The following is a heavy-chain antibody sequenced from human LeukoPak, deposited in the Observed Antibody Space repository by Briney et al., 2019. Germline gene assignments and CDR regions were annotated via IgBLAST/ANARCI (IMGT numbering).Heavy chain of an antibody. V-gene: IGHV4-61*02. J-gene: IGHJ4*02. Sequence: SETLSLTCTVSGGSISSGNYYWNWIRQPAGKGLEWIGRIYTSGSINYNPSLKSRVTISVDTSKNQFSLKLSSVTAADTAVYYCARDRYYYESSGVFDYWGQGTLVTVSS. CDR3: ARDRYYYESSGVFDY. D-gene: IGHD3-22*01. CDR1: GGSISSGNYY. CDR2: IYTSGSI.